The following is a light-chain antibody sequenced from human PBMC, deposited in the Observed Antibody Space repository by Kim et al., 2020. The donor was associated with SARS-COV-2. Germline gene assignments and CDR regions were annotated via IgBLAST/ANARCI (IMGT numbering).Light chain of an antibody. CDR3: QTWDTGIRV. V-gene: IGLV4-69*01. CDR1: SGHSTYT. J-gene: IGLJ3*02. CDR2: VNSDGSL. Sequence: ASVKLTCTLSSGHSTYTIAWHQQQPEKGPRYLMKVNSDGSLHKGDGIPDRFSGSSSGAERYLTISSLQSEDEADYYCQTWDTGIRVFGGGTQLTVL.